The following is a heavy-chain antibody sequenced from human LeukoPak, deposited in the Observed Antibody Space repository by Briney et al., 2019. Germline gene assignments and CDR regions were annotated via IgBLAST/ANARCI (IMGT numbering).Heavy chain of an antibody. V-gene: IGHV3-30*02. D-gene: IGHD6-19*01. CDR1: GFTFSSYG. CDR3: AKDRAGALYYFDY. CDR2: IRYDGSNK. J-gene: IGHJ4*02. Sequence: GGSLRLSSAASGFTFSSYGMHWVRQAPGKGLEWVAFIRYDGSNKYYADSVKGRFTISRDNSKNTLYLQMNSLRAEDTAVYYCAKDRAGALYYFDYWGQGTLVTVSS.